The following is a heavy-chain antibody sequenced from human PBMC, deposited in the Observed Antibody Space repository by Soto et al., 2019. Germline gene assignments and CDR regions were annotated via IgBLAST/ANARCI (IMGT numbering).Heavy chain of an antibody. J-gene: IGHJ4*02. CDR3: ARLGPSSGWVYFDY. V-gene: IGHV4-39*01. CDR1: GGSISSSSYY. D-gene: IGHD6-19*01. Sequence: KPSETLSLTCTVSGGSISSSSYYWGWIRQPPGKGLEWIGSIYYSGSTYYNPSLKSRVTISVDTSKNQFSLKLSSVTAADTAVYYCARLGPSSGWVYFDYWGQGTLVTVSS. CDR2: IYYSGST.